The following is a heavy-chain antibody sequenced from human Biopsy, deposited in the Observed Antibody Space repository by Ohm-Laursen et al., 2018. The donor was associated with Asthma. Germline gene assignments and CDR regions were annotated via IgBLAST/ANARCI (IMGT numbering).Heavy chain of an antibody. CDR1: GYTFNSAG. Sequence: VKVSCKTSGYTFNSAGITWVRQAPGQGLEWMGWISAYNGNTKVAQKLQDRVTMITDTSTSTAYMELRSLRSDDTAVYFCARAVDYSHYYGIDVWGQGTTVTVS. CDR3: ARAVDYSHYYGIDV. J-gene: IGHJ6*02. D-gene: IGHD3-10*01. V-gene: IGHV1-18*01. CDR2: ISAYNGNT.